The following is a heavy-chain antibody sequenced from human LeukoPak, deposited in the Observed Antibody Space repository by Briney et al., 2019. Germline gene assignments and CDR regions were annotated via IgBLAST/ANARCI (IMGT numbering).Heavy chain of an antibody. D-gene: IGHD4-23*01. CDR1: GFTFSSYE. Sequence: GGSLRLSCAASGFTFSSYEMNWVRQAPGKGLEWVSYISSSGSTIYYADSVKGRFTISRDNAKNSLYLQMNSLRAEDTAVYYCARGGIYGGNPYYYYYYMDVWGKGTTVTISS. CDR2: ISSSGSTI. CDR3: ARGGIYGGNPYYYYYYMDV. J-gene: IGHJ6*03. V-gene: IGHV3-48*03.